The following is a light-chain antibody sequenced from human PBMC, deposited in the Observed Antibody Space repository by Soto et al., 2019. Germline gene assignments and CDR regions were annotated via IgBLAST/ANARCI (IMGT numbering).Light chain of an antibody. J-gene: IGLJ2*01. CDR2: RDS. V-gene: IGLV3-9*01. CDR3: QVWDSSAV. CDR1: NIGSKN. Sequence: SYELTQPLSVSVALGQTARITCGGNNIGSKNVHWYQQKPGQAPVPVIYRDSNRPSGIPERFSGSNSGNTATLTISRAQAGDEADYYCQVWDSSAVFGGGTKLTVL.